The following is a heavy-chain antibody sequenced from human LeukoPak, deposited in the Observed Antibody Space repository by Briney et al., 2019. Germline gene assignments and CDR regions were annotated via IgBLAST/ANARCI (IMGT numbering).Heavy chain of an antibody. J-gene: IGHJ5*01. CDR2: INGDGSEE. CDR3: ARDPDSDNAWGWFDS. CDR1: GFTFSRTW. V-gene: IGHV3-7*01. D-gene: IGHD3-16*01. Sequence: GGSLRFSCAASGFTFSRTWMSWVRHSPGKGLEWVANINGDGSEEYYVDSVKGRFTISRANARSSLYLQMNSLRGEDTAVYYCARDPDSDNAWGWFDSWGQGTVVTVSS.